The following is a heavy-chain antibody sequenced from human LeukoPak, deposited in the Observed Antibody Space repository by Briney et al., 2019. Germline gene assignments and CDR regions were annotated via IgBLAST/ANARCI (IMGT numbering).Heavy chain of an antibody. Sequence: PSETLSLTCTVSGGSISSYYWSWIRQPPGKGLEWIGYIYYSGYTNYNPSLKSRVTISVDTSKNQFSLKLSSVTAADTAVYYCARGTAAGTTGIDYWGQGTLVTVSS. CDR1: GGSISSYY. J-gene: IGHJ4*02. CDR3: ARGTAAGTTGIDY. CDR2: IYYSGYT. D-gene: IGHD6-13*01. V-gene: IGHV4-59*01.